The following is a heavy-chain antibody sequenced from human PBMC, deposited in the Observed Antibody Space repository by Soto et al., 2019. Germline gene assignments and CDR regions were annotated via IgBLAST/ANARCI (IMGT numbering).Heavy chain of an antibody. J-gene: IGHJ1*01. Sequence: QVQLQESGPGLVKPSQTLSLTCTVSGGSISSGDYYWSWIRQPPGKGLEWIGYIYYSGSNYYNPSLKSRVTISVDTSKNQFSLKLSSVTAADTAVYYCARRPQDCSGGRCYLYFHHWGQGTLVTVSS. V-gene: IGHV4-30-4*01. CDR2: IYYSGSN. CDR1: GGSISSGDYY. CDR3: ARRPQDCSGGRCYLYFHH. D-gene: IGHD2-15*01.